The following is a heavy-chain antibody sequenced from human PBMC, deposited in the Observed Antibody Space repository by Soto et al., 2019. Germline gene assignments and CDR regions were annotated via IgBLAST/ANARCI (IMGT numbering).Heavy chain of an antibody. V-gene: IGHV1-69*04. D-gene: IGHD6-13*01. J-gene: IGHJ1*01. CDR2: IIPILGIA. Sequence: SVKVSCKASGGTFSSYTISWVRQAPGQGLEWMGRIIPILGIANYAQKFQGRVTITADKSTSTAYMELSSLRSEDTAVYYCARDELSGIAAAGTEYFQHWGQGTLVTVSS. CDR3: ARDELSGIAAAGTEYFQH. CDR1: GGTFSSYT.